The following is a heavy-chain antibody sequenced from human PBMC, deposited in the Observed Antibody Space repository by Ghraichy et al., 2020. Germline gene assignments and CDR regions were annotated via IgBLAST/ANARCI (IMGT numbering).Heavy chain of an antibody. CDR3: AREPSLRVVRGVMDAFDI. CDR2: TYYRSKWYN. Sequence: SQTLSLTCAISGDSVSSNSAAWNWIRQSPSRGLEWLGRTYYRSKWYNDYAVSVKSRITINPDTSKNQFSLQLNSVTPEDTAVYYCAREPSLRVVRGVMDAFDIWGQGTMVTVSS. D-gene: IGHD3-10*01. J-gene: IGHJ3*02. V-gene: IGHV6-1*01. CDR1: GDSVSSNSAA.